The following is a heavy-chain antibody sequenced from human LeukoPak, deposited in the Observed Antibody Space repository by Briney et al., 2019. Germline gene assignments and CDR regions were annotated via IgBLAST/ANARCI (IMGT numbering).Heavy chain of an antibody. CDR1: NGFDNYYF. D-gene: IGHD6-6*01. V-gene: IGHV4-59*02. CDR2: IYYSGST. CDR3: ARDWGVSARPGYMDV. Sequence: SSETLSLTCAVYNGFDNYYFMLVRQPPGKGLEWIGYIYYSGSTKYNPSLKSRVTISVDTSKNQFSLRLSSVTAADTAVYYCARDWGVSARPGYMDVWGKGTTVTVSS. J-gene: IGHJ6*03.